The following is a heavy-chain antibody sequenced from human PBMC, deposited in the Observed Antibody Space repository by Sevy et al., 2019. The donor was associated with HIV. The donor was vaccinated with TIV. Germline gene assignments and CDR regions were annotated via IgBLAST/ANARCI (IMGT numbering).Heavy chain of an antibody. J-gene: IGHJ3*02. Sequence: ASVKVSCKPSGYTFTDYYMHWVRQAPGQGLEWMGWIIPDSGDTDYSQRFQGRVTMTRNTSISTAYMELSRLRSDDTAVYYCARGLRAGIPDIAFDIWGQGTIVTVSS. V-gene: IGHV1-2*02. CDR3: ARGLRAGIPDIAFDI. D-gene: IGHD2-2*02. CDR1: GYTFTDYY. CDR2: IIPDSGDT.